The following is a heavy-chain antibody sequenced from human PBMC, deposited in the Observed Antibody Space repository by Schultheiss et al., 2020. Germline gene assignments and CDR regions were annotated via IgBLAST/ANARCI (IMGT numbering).Heavy chain of an antibody. V-gene: IGHV2-5*08. J-gene: IGHJ3*02. CDR2: IYWNDDK. Sequence: SGPTLVKPTQTLTLTCTFSGFSLSTSGMCVSWIRQPPGKALEWLALIYWNDDKRYSPSLKSRLTITKDTSKNQVVLTMTNMDPVDTATYYCARIVTSDYGDYPAFDIWGQGTMVTVSS. D-gene: IGHD4-17*01. CDR3: ARIVTSDYGDYPAFDI. CDR1: GFSLSTSGMC.